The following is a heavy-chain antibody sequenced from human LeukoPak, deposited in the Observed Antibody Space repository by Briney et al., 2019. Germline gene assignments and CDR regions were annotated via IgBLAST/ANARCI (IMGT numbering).Heavy chain of an antibody. CDR3: AKAHSAARDYLRNYFDY. J-gene: IGHJ4*02. D-gene: IGHD4-11*01. V-gene: IGHV3-23*01. Sequence: GGSLRLSCSASGFTFSSYAMSWVRQAPGKGLEWVSSISGSGGSTYYADSVKGRFTISRDNSKNTLYLNMHSLRAEDTAVYYCAKAHSAARDYLRNYFDYWGQGTLVTVSS. CDR1: GFTFSSYA. CDR2: ISGSGGST.